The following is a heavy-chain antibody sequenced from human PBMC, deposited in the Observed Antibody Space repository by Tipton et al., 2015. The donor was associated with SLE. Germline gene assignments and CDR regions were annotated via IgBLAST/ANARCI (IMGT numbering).Heavy chain of an antibody. Sequence: SLRLSCAASEFTFSSQTNHWVRQAPGKGLEWISSISGGTPFYADSVKGRFTISRDNSKNMLYLEMNSLRAEDTAVYYCVKHSGFDRNYFDDWGQETLVTVSS. CDR2: ISGGTP. V-gene: IGHV3-23*01. J-gene: IGHJ4*02. CDR1: EFTFSSQT. CDR3: VKHSGFDRNYFDD. D-gene: IGHD5-12*01.